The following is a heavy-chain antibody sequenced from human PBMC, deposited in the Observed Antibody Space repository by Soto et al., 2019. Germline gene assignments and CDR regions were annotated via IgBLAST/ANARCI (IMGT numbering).Heavy chain of an antibody. Sequence: PGGSLRLSCAASGFTFSDYAMSWVRQAPGKGLEWVSGISGSGGSTYYADPVKGRFTISRDNPKNTLYLQVNSLRADDTAVYYCAKDYYYYDSSGYSYVFDYWGQGTRVTVS. CDR2: ISGSGGST. CDR1: GFTFSDYA. CDR3: AKDYYYYDSSGYSYVFDY. J-gene: IGHJ4*02. V-gene: IGHV3-23*01. D-gene: IGHD3-22*01.